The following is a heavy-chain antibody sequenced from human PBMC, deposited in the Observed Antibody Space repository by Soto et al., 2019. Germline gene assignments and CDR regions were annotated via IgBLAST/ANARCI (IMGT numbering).Heavy chain of an antibody. CDR2: IHYGGST. Sequence: SETLSLTCTVSGGSISSSSYYWGWIRQPPGKGLEWIGSIHYGGSTCYNPSLKSRVTISVDTSKNQFSLKLSSVTAADTAVYYCARVGGINWFDPWGQGTLVT. D-gene: IGHD3-16*01. J-gene: IGHJ5*02. CDR1: GGSISSSSYY. CDR3: ARVGGINWFDP. V-gene: IGHV4-39*07.